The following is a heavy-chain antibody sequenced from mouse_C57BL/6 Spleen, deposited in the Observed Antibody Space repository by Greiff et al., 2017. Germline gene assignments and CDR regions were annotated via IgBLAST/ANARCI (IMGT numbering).Heavy chain of an antibody. D-gene: IGHD1-1*01. CDR3: ARTPDYYGRSSGYFDY. V-gene: IGHV1-52*01. J-gene: IGHJ2*01. CDR2: IDPSDSET. CDR1: GYTFTSSW. Sequence: QVQLQQPGAELVRPGSSVKLSCKASGYTFTSSWMHWVKQRPIQGLEWIGNIDPSDSETHYNQKFKDKVTLTVDKSSSTAYMQLSSLTSEDSAVYYCARTPDYYGRSSGYFDYWGQGTTLTVSS.